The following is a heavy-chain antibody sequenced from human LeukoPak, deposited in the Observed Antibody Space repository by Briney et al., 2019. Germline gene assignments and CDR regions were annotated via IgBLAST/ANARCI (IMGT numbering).Heavy chain of an antibody. Sequence: SETLSLTCVVYGGSFSGYHWSWIRQPPGKGLEWIGEINHSGYTNYNPSVQSRVTISVDTSKTQLSLKLSSVTAADTAVYYCARGTVDTAMVYYYYYYMDVWGKGTTVTVSS. D-gene: IGHD5-18*01. CDR3: ARGTVDTAMVYYYYYYMDV. CDR1: GGSFSGYH. V-gene: IGHV4-34*01. J-gene: IGHJ6*03. CDR2: INHSGYT.